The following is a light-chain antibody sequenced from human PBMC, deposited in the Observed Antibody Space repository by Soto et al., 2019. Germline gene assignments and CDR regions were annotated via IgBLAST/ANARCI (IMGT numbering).Light chain of an antibody. CDR2: AAS. CDR1: QGIKNY. CDR3: QRYYNAPFT. V-gene: IGKV1-27*01. Sequence: DIQVTQYPSSLSASVGDRVTITCRASQGIKNYLAWYQQKPGEIPKLLIYAASTLESGIPPRFSGSGSGTDFTLTINNLQPEDVATYCCQRYYNAPFTVCGGTKVEIK. J-gene: IGKJ4*01.